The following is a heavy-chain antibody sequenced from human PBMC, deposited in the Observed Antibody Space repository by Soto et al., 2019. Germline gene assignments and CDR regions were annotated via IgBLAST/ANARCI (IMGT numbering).Heavy chain of an antibody. CDR3: ARRPWYYGSGRGPPNNWFDP. CDR1: GGSFSGYY. CDR2: INHSGST. D-gene: IGHD3-10*01. Sequence: QXXLQQWGAGLLKPSETLSLTCAVYGGSFSGYYWSWIRQPPGKGLEWIGEINHSGSTNYNPSLKSRVTISVDTSKNQFSLKLSSVTAADTAVYYCARRPWYYGSGRGPPNNWFDPWGQGTLVTVSS. V-gene: IGHV4-34*01. J-gene: IGHJ5*02.